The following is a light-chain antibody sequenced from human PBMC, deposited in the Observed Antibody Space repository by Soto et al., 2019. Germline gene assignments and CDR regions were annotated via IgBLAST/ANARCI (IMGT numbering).Light chain of an antibody. CDR2: GAS. V-gene: IGKV3-20*01. Sequence: EIILTPSPATLSLSPGERATLSCSASQTVSSTYLAWCQQRPGQAPRPLIYGASTRAAGIPDRFSGSGSGTDFTLTITRLEPEDSAVYFCQQYTGPPTTFGQGTRLEI. CDR1: QTVSSTY. CDR3: QQYTGPPTT. J-gene: IGKJ5*01.